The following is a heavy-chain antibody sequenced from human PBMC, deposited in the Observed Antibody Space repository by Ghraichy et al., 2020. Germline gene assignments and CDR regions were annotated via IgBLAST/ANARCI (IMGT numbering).Heavy chain of an antibody. Sequence: SETLSLTCLVSGDTISSSTYYWGWIRQPPGKGLEWIGSLYYRENTHYNPSLRSRVTISIDTAKNQLSLKLTSVTAADTAVYYCARHYVLDAVVAYWGQGTLVTVSS. CDR2: LYYRENT. J-gene: IGHJ4*02. V-gene: IGHV4-39*01. CDR1: GDTISSSTYY. CDR3: ARHYVLDAVVAY. D-gene: IGHD5-18*01.